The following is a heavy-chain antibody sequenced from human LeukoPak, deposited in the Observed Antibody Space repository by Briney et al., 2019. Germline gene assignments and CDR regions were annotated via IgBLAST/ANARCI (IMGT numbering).Heavy chain of an antibody. CDR3: ASSFSYCSGGSCYYAFDI. Sequence: SETLSLTCTVSGGSISSYYWSWIRQPPGKGLEWIWYIYYSGSTNYNPSLKSRVTISVDTSKNQFSLKLSSVTAADTAVYYCASSFSYCSGGSCYYAFDIWGQGTMVTVSS. J-gene: IGHJ3*02. CDR2: IYYSGST. D-gene: IGHD2-15*01. V-gene: IGHV4-59*08. CDR1: GGSISSYY.